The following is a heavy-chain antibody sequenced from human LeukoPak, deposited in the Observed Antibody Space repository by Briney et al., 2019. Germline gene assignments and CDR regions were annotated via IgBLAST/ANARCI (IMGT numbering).Heavy chain of an antibody. V-gene: IGHV3-48*01. Sequence: GGSLRLSCAASGFTFSSYSMNWVRQAPGKGLEWVSYISSSSSTIYYADSVKGRFTISRDNAKNSLYLQMNSLRAEDTAVYYCASAWGPYYYDSRGAFDIWGQGTMVTVSS. CDR2: ISSSSSTI. J-gene: IGHJ3*02. CDR1: GFTFSSYS. D-gene: IGHD3-22*01. CDR3: ASAWGPYYYDSRGAFDI.